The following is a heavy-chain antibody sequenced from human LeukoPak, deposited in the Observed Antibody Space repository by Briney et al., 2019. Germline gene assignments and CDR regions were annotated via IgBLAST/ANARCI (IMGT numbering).Heavy chain of an antibody. Sequence: SETLSLTCILNGESSRGYYWSWIRQPPGKGLEWIGEINHSGSTNYNPSLKSRGTISVDTSKNQFSLKLSSVTAADTAVYYCARGVVPAAHNWFDPWGQGTLVTVSS. V-gene: IGHV4-34*01. D-gene: IGHD2-2*01. CDR1: GESSRGYY. CDR3: ARGVVPAAHNWFDP. CDR2: INHSGST. J-gene: IGHJ5*02.